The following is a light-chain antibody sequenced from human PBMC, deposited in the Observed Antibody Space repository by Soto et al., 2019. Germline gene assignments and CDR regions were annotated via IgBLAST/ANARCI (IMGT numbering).Light chain of an antibody. CDR1: QSVSSSY. Sequence: EIVLTQSPGTLSLSPGERATLSCRASQSVSSSYLAWYQQKPGQAPRLLIYGASSRATGITDRFSGSGSGTDFTLTISRLEPEDCAVYYCQQYGSSPRFTFGPGTKVDIK. CDR2: GAS. CDR3: QQYGSSPRFT. J-gene: IGKJ3*01. V-gene: IGKV3-20*01.